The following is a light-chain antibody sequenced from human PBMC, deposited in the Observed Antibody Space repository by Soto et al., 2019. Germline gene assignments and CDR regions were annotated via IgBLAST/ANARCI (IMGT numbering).Light chain of an antibody. J-gene: IGKJ5*01. CDR1: LGISTY. V-gene: IGKV1-39*01. Sequence: DIQMTQSPSSLSASVGDRVSSSCRASLGISTYLHWYQQKPGKVPKLLIYAASSLQSGVPSRFSASGSGTDFTLTISSLQPEDSATYYCQQSYNSPPITFGQGTRLEIK. CDR2: AAS. CDR3: QQSYNSPPIT.